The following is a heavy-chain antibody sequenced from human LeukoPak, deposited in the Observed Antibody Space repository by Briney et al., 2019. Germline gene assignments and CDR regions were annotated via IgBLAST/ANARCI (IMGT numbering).Heavy chain of an antibody. CDR1: GFSLSDYN. D-gene: IGHD6-19*01. Sequence: GGSLRLSCAASGFSLSDYNMSWVRQTPGKGLEWVSYINSIGSGMHYTDSVRGRFTISRDNAKNSLYLQMNSLRDEDAAGYYCARGVSRYISGWHFDYWGQGTLVTVSS. J-gene: IGHJ4*02. V-gene: IGHV3-48*02. CDR3: ARGVSRYISGWHFDY. CDR2: INSIGSGM.